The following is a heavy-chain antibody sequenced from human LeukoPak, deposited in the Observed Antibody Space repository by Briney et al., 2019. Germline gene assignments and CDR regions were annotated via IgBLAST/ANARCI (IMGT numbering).Heavy chain of an antibody. CDR1: GFTFSSHG. CDR3: AKWVGFSSGWYDC. Sequence: GGSLRLSCAASGFTFSSHGMHWVRQAPGKGLEWVTFISFDGSGKHYADSVEGRFTISRDNSKNTLYLQMNSLRADDTAVYYCAKWVGFSSGWYDCWGQGTLVTVSS. J-gene: IGHJ4*02. CDR2: ISFDGSGK. V-gene: IGHV3-30*18. D-gene: IGHD6-19*01.